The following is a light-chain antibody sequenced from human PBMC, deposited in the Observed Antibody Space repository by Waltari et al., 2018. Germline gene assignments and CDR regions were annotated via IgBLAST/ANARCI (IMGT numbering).Light chain of an antibody. CDR2: GAS. J-gene: IGKJ2*03. V-gene: IGKV3-20*01. CDR1: QSVSSY. Sequence: VILTQSPATLSLSPGERATLSCRASQSVSSYLAWYQQKPGQAPRLLIYGASRRATDIPSRFSGSGSVPEFTLTISSLEPEYFAVYYCQKYSNSPYSFGQGTKVEIK. CDR3: QKYSNSPYS.